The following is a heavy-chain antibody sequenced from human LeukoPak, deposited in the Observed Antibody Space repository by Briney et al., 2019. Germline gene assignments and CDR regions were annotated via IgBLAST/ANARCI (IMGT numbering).Heavy chain of an antibody. D-gene: IGHD6-13*01. CDR3: ARGPAAVHP. Sequence: PSETLSLTCAVHGYSLTNHYWIWIRQPPGKGLEWIAEVLHTGSTNCNPSFKSRFTVSVDTSKNQFFLNLTSVTAADTAVYYCARGPAAVHPWGRGILVTVSS. J-gene: IGHJ5*02. V-gene: IGHV4-34*12. CDR1: GYSLTNHY. CDR2: VLHTGST.